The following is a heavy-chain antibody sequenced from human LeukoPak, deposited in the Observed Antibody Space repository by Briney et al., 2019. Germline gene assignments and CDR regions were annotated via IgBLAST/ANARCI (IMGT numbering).Heavy chain of an antibody. Sequence: PGGSLRLSCAASGFTLDDYAMHWVRQAPGKGLELVSGISWNSGSIGYADTVKGRFTISRDNAKNSLYLQMNSLRAEDTALYYCAKDTGPYYYDSSGYGSALDIWGQGTMVTVSS. V-gene: IGHV3-9*01. D-gene: IGHD3-22*01. CDR3: AKDTGPYYYDSSGYGSALDI. CDR2: ISWNSGSI. CDR1: GFTLDDYA. J-gene: IGHJ3*02.